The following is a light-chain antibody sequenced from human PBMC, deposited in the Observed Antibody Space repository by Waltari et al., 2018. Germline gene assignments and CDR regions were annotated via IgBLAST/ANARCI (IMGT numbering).Light chain of an antibody. CDR3: CSYTTSSTYV. V-gene: IGLV2-14*01. J-gene: IGLJ1*01. Sequence: QSALTQPASVSGSPGQSITISCTGTSSDVGGYNYVSWYQQHPGNVPKLMIYDVSNRPPEISNRFSGSKSGNTASLTISGLQADDEADYYCCSYTTSSTYVFGPGTKVTVL. CDR1: SSDVGGYNY. CDR2: DVS.